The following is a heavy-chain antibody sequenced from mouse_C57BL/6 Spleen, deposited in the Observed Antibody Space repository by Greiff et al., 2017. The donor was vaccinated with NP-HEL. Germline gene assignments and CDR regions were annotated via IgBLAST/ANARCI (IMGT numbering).Heavy chain of an antibody. CDR3: TSPPLYYYGSRSWFAY. D-gene: IGHD1-1*01. Sequence: EVKLVESGGGLVQPGGSMKLSCVASGFTFSNYWMNWVRQSPEKGLEWVAQIRLKSDNYATHYAESVKGRFTISRDDSKSSVYLQMNNLRAEDTGIYYCTSPPLYYYGSRSWFAYWGQGTLVTVSA. CDR2: IRLKSDNYAT. CDR1: GFTFSNYW. V-gene: IGHV6-3*01. J-gene: IGHJ3*01.